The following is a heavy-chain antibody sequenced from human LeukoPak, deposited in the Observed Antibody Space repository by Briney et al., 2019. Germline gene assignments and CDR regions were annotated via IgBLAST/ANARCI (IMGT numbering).Heavy chain of an antibody. D-gene: IGHD6-19*01. CDR1: GFTFSNFG. Sequence: GGSLRLSCAASGFTFSNFGMHWVRQAPGKGLEWVAVIWYDGSNKYYADSVKGRLTISRDNSKNTLYLQMNSLRAEDTAVYYCAREGPGYSSGWYYFDYWGQGTLVTVSS. V-gene: IGHV3-33*01. J-gene: IGHJ4*02. CDR2: IWYDGSNK. CDR3: AREGPGYSSGWYYFDY.